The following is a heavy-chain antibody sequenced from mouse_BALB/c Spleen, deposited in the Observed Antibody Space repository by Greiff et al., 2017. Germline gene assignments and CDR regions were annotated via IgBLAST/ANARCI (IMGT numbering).Heavy chain of an antibody. CDR3: ARSDYAMDY. CDR1: GFTFSSFG. V-gene: IGHV5-17*02. Sequence: EVQGVESGGGLVQPGGSRKLSCAASGFTFSSFGMHWVRQAPEKGLEWVAYISSGSSTIYYADTVKGRFTISRDNPKNTLFLQMTSLRSEDTAMYYCARSDYAMDYWGQGTSVT. J-gene: IGHJ4*01. CDR2: ISSGSSTI.